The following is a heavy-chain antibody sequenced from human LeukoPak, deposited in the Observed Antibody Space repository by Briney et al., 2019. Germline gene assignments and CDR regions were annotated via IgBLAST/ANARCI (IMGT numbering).Heavy chain of an antibody. J-gene: IGHJ6*03. CDR3: ARGIDWTNFYYMDV. D-gene: IGHD1-1*01. CDR1: GYTFSRNA. CDR2: INPNSGGT. V-gene: IGHV1-2*02. Sequence: GASVKVSCKASGYTFSRNAINWVRQAPGQGLEWMGWINPNSGGTNYAQKFQGRVTMTRDTSISTAYMELSSLRSEDTAVYYCARGIDWTNFYYMDVWGKGTTVTVSS.